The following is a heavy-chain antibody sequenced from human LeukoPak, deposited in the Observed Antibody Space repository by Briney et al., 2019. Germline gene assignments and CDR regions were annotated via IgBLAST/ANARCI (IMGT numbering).Heavy chain of an antibody. CDR3: ARTKVRGRFDY. V-gene: IGHV4-34*01. Sequence: SETLSLTCAVYGGSFSGYYWSCIRPPPGKGLEWIGEINHSGSTNYNPSLKSRVTISVDTSKNQFSLKLSSVTAADTAVYYCARTKVRGRFDYWGQGTLVTVSS. J-gene: IGHJ4*02. D-gene: IGHD3-10*01. CDR1: GGSFSGYY. CDR2: INHSGST.